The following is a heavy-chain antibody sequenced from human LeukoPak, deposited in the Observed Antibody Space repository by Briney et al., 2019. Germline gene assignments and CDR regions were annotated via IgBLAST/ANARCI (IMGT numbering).Heavy chain of an antibody. Sequence: GGSLRLSCAASGFTFSIAWMNWVRQAPGKGLEWVGRIKSKTDGGTTDYAAPVKGRFTISRDDSKNTLYLQMNSLKTEDTAVYYCTTIVVVTAETYDYWGQGTLVTVSS. V-gene: IGHV3-15*07. CDR1: GFTFSIAW. CDR2: IKSKTDGGTT. D-gene: IGHD2-21*02. J-gene: IGHJ4*02. CDR3: TTIVVVTAETYDY.